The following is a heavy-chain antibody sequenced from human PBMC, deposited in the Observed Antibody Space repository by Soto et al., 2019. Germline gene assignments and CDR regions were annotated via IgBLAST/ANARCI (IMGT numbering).Heavy chain of an antibody. Sequence: SETLSLTCAVYGGSFSGYYWSWIRQPPGKGLEWIGEINHSGSTNYNPSLKSRVTISVDTSKDQFSLKLSSVTAADTAVYYCARGLGYCSSTSCKGEDWFDPWGQGTLVTVST. CDR1: GGSFSGYY. CDR2: INHSGST. CDR3: ARGLGYCSSTSCKGEDWFDP. J-gene: IGHJ5*02. V-gene: IGHV4-34*01. D-gene: IGHD2-2*01.